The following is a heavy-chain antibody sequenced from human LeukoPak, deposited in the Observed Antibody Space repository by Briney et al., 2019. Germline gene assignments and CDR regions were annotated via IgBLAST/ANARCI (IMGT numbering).Heavy chain of an antibody. CDR2: IGGSGAST. Sequence: GGSLRLSCVASGFTFNDYAMNWVRQAPGKGLEWVSGIGGSGASTYYAKSVKGRFTISRDNAKNSLYLQMNSLRAEDTAVYYCARGYSSSSGFHFDYWGRGTLVTVSS. D-gene: IGHD6-6*01. CDR1: GFTFNDYA. CDR3: ARGYSSSSGFHFDY. J-gene: IGHJ4*02. V-gene: IGHV3-23*01.